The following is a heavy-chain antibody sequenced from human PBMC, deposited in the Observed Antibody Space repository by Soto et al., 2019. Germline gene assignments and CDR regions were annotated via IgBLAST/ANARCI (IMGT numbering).Heavy chain of an antibody. Sequence: GGSLRLSXAASGFTFSSYAMSWVRQAPGKGLEWVSAISGSGGSTYYADSVKGRFTISRDNSKNTLYLQMNSLRAEDTAVYYCAKPHYYGSGSPPYFDYWGQGTLVTVSS. CDR3: AKPHYYGSGSPPYFDY. D-gene: IGHD3-10*01. CDR2: ISGSGGST. V-gene: IGHV3-23*01. CDR1: GFTFSSYA. J-gene: IGHJ4*02.